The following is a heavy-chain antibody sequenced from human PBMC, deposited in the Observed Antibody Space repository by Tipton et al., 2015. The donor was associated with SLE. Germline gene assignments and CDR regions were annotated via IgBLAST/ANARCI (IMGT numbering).Heavy chain of an antibody. D-gene: IGHD5-12*01. CDR1: GGSISSHY. CDR3: ASLAHIVATIDDAFDI. CDR2: IYYSGST. V-gene: IGHV4-59*11. Sequence: TLSLTCTVSGGSISSHYWSWIRQPPGKGLEWIGYIYYSGSTNYNPSLKSRVTISVDTSKNQFSLKLRSVTAADTAVYYCASLAHIVATIDDAFDIWGQGTMVTVSS. J-gene: IGHJ3*02.